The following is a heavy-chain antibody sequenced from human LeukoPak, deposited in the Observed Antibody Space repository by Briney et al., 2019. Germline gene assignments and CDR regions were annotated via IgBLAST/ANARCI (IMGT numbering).Heavy chain of an antibody. Sequence: SETPSLTCTVSGGSISSSSYYWGWIRQPPGKGLEWIGSIYYSGSTYYNPSLKSRVTISVDTSKNQFSLKLSSVTAADTAVYYCARHLYGDYSYYFDYWGQGTLVTVSS. CDR2: IYYSGST. V-gene: IGHV4-39*01. CDR1: GGSISSSSYY. D-gene: IGHD4-17*01. J-gene: IGHJ4*02. CDR3: ARHLYGDYSYYFDY.